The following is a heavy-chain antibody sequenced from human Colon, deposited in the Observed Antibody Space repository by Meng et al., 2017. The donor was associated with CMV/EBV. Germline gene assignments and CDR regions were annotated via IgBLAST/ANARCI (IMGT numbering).Heavy chain of an antibody. CDR3: ARSKMRQWLVRDRYFDH. V-gene: IGHV3-11*01. CDR2: ISSSGSSI. Sequence: GASLRLSCAASGFTFSDYYMTWIRQAPGKGLEWVSYISSSGSSIYYADSVRGRFTISRDNAKNSLSLQMNSLRAEDTAVYYCARSKMRQWLVRDRYFDHWGQGMLVTVSS. J-gene: IGHJ4*02. D-gene: IGHD6-19*01. CDR1: GFTFSDYY.